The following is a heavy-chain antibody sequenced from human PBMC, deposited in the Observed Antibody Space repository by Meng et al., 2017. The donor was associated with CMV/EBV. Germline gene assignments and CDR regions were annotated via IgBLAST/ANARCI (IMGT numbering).Heavy chain of an antibody. Sequence: LSCVASGFTFHNYWMHWVRQAPGKGLVWVSRINGGGSSTNYADSVKGRFPISRDNAENTLYLQMNSLRAEDTAVYYCVREGAYGDFDYWGQGTLVTVSS. CDR1: GFTFHNYW. CDR3: VREGAYGDFDY. J-gene: IGHJ4*02. CDR2: INGGGSST. D-gene: IGHD5-12*01. V-gene: IGHV3-74*01.